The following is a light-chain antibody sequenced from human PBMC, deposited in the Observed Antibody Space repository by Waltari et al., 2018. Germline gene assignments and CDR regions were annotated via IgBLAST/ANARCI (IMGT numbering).Light chain of an antibody. CDR2: GPS. Sequence: EMVMTQSPATLSVSPGERATLSCRASQSVSSNLAWYQQKHGQATRLLIYGPSNRATGIPARFSGSGSGTAFTLTISSLQSEDFAVYYCQQYNNWPQSFGQGTKLEIK. CDR1: QSVSSN. J-gene: IGKJ2*03. V-gene: IGKV3-15*01. CDR3: QQYNNWPQS.